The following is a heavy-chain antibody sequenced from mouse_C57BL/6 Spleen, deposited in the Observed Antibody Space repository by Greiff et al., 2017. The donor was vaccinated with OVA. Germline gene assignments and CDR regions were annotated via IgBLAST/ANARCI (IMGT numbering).Heavy chain of an antibody. CDR3: ARRLDYDWGPTWFAY. Sequence: QVQLKQSGAELARPGASVKLSCKASGYTFTSYGISWVKQRTGQGLEWIGEIYPRSGNTYYNEKFKGKATLTADKSSSTAYMELRSLTSEDSAVYFCARRLDYDWGPTWFAYWGQGTLVTVSA. D-gene: IGHD2-4*01. CDR1: GYTFTSYG. J-gene: IGHJ3*01. V-gene: IGHV1-81*01. CDR2: IYPRSGNT.